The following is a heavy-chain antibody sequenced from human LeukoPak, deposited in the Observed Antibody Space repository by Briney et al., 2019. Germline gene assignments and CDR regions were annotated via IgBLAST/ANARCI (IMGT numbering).Heavy chain of an antibody. J-gene: IGHJ4*02. Sequence: ASVKVSCKASGYTFTGYYMHWVRQAPGQGLEWMGWINPNSGGTNYAQKFQGRVTMTRDTSISTAYMELSRLRSDDTAVYYCARERFRIAAAGTPLGYWGQGTLVTVSS. CDR2: INPNSGGT. D-gene: IGHD6-13*01. CDR1: GYTFTGYY. CDR3: ARERFRIAAAGTPLGY. V-gene: IGHV1-2*02.